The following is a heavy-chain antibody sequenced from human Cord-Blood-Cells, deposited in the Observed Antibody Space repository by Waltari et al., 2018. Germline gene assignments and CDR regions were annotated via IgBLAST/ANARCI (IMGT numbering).Heavy chain of an antibody. CDR2: IYHSGST. Sequence: QVQLQESGPGLVKPSGTLSLTCAVSGGSISSSNWWRWVRQPPGKGLEWIGEIYHSGSTNYNPSLKSRVTISVDKSKNQFSLKLSSVTAADTAVYYCASSPLTDYYGSGSYLNWFDPWGQGTLVTVSS. D-gene: IGHD3-10*01. V-gene: IGHV4-4*02. J-gene: IGHJ5*02. CDR1: GGSISSSNW. CDR3: ASSPLTDYYGSGSYLNWFDP.